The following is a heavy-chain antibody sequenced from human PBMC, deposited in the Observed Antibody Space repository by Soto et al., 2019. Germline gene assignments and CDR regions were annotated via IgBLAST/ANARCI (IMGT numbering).Heavy chain of an antibody. CDR2: ISGSGGST. Sequence: EVQLLESGGGLVQPGGSLRLSCAASGFTFSSYAMSWVRQAPGKGLEWVSAISGSGGSTYYADSVKGRFTIARDNSKNPLYLQMNSLRAEDTAVYYCANPRMITFGGVIAHDAFDIWGQGTMVTVSS. D-gene: IGHD3-16*02. J-gene: IGHJ3*02. CDR3: ANPRMITFGGVIAHDAFDI. V-gene: IGHV3-23*01. CDR1: GFTFSSYA.